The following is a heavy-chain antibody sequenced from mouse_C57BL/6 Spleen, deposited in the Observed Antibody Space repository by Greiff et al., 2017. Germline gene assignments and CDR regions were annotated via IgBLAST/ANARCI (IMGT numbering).Heavy chain of an antibody. D-gene: IGHD2-4*01. J-gene: IGHJ1*03. Sequence: EVQLQQSEGGLVQPGSSMKLSCTASGFTFSDYYMARVRQVPEKGLEWVANINYDGSSTYYLDSLKSRFIISRDNAKNILYLQMSSLKSEDTATYYCARDIGDYDLYFDVWGTGTTVTVSS. CDR2: INYDGSST. CDR3: ARDIGDYDLYFDV. CDR1: GFTFSDYY. V-gene: IGHV5-16*01.